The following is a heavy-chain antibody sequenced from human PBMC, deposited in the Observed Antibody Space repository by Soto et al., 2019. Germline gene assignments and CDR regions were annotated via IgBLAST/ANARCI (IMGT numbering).Heavy chain of an antibody. V-gene: IGHV3-53*04. J-gene: IGHJ4*02. Sequence: PGGSLRLSCAASGFTVSSNYMSWVRQAPGKGLEWVSVIYSGGSTYYADSVRGRFTISRHNSKNTLYLQMNSLRAEDTAVYYCARFMVRGRNHFDYWGQGTLVTVSS. CDR1: GFTVSSNY. D-gene: IGHD3-10*01. CDR3: ARFMVRGRNHFDY. CDR2: IYSGGST.